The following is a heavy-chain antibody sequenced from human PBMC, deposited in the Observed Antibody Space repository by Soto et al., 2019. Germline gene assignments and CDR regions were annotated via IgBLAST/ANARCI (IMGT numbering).Heavy chain of an antibody. CDR3: ARDPAHRGWYDY. V-gene: IGHV3-74*01. CDR1: GFSFSNYW. J-gene: IGHJ4*02. Sequence: PGGSLRLSCAASGFSFSNYWMHWVRQVPGKGLVWVSRINSDGSSTSYADSVKGRFTISRDDAKNRLYLQMNSLRTEDTALYYCARDPAHRGWYDYWGQATLVTVSS. CDR2: INSDGSST. D-gene: IGHD6-19*01.